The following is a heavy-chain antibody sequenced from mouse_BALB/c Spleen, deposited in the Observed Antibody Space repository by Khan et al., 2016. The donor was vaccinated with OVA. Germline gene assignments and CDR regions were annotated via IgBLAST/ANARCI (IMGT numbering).Heavy chain of an antibody. D-gene: IGHD2-4*01. J-gene: IGHJ3*01. Sequence: QLQESGPGLVKPSQSLSLTCTVTGYSITSEYAWNWIRQSPGNKLEWMGYINYSGNTRFNQSFKSRTSITRETSKNQFFLQLNYVTTEDTATYYCARKDYYDYDPFPYWGQGTLVTVSA. CDR1: GYSITSEYA. CDR2: INYSGNT. V-gene: IGHV3-2*02. CDR3: ARKDYYDYDPFPY.